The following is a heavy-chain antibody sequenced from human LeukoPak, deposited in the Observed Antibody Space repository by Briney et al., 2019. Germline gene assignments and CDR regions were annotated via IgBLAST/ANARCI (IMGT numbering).Heavy chain of an antibody. D-gene: IGHD6-19*01. J-gene: IGHJ4*02. Sequence: GGSLRLSCAASGFTFSSYGMHWVRQAPGKGLEWVSYISSSSGAIYYADSMKGRFTISRDNAKNSLYLQMNSLRAEDTAVYYCARGPVAALHFDYWGQGTLVTVSS. CDR3: ARGPVAALHFDY. CDR2: ISSSSGAI. V-gene: IGHV3-48*01. CDR1: GFTFSSYG.